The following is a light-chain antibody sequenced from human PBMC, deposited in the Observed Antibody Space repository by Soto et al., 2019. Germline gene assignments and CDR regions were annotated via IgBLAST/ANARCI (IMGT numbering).Light chain of an antibody. Sequence: NFMLTQPHSVSESPGKTVTISCTRSSGSIASNYVQWYQQRPGSAPTTVIYEDNQRPSGVPDRFSGSIDSSSNSASLTISGLKTEDEADYYCQSYDSSNYVVFGGGTKVTAL. CDR1: SGSIASNY. CDR2: EDN. CDR3: QSYDSSNYVV. J-gene: IGLJ2*01. V-gene: IGLV6-57*04.